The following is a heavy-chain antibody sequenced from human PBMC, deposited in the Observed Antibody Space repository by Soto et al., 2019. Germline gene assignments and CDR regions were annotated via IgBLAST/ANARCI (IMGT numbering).Heavy chain of an antibody. D-gene: IGHD6-13*01. CDR3: ARGAKYGRPWQQLVLGY. V-gene: IGHV1-2*04. CDR1: GYTFTGYY. Sequence: ASVKVSCKASGYTFTGYYMHWVRQAPGQGLEWMGWINPNSGGTNYAQKFQGWVTMTRDTSISTAYMELSRLRSDDTAVYYCARGAKYGRPWQQLVLGYWGQGTLVTVSS. J-gene: IGHJ4*02. CDR2: INPNSGGT.